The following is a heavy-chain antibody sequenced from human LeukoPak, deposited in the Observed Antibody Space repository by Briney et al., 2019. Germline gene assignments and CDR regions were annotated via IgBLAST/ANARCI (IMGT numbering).Heavy chain of an antibody. CDR2: ISYDGCNK. CDR1: GFTFSSYG. V-gene: IGHV3-30*03. J-gene: IGHJ1*01. CDR3: ARDSAGLYYYGSGSPEYFQH. D-gene: IGHD3-10*01. Sequence: GGSLRLSCAASGFTFSSYGMHWVRQAPGKGLEWVAVISYDGCNKYYADSVKGRFTISRDNSKNTLYLQMNSLRSEDTAVYYCARDSAGLYYYGSGSPEYFQHWGQGTLVTVSS.